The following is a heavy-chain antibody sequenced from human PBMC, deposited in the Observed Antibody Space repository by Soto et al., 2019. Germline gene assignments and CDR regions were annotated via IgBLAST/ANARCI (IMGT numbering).Heavy chain of an antibody. V-gene: IGHV4-34*01. D-gene: IGHD7-27*01. J-gene: IGHJ3*02. CDR2: INHSGST. CDR3: ARGPLTGDLFDAFDI. CDR1: GGSFSGYY. Sequence: SETLSLTCAVYGGSFSGYYWSWIRQPPGKGLEWIGEINHSGSTNYNPSLKSRVTISVDTSKNQFSLKLSSVTAADTAVYYCARGPLTGDLFDAFDIWGQGTMVTVSS.